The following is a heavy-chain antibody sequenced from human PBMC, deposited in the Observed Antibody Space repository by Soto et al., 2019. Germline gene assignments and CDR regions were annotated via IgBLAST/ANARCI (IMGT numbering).Heavy chain of an antibody. V-gene: IGHV5-51*01. J-gene: IGHJ6*02. D-gene: IGHD3-22*01. CDR1: GYSFTSYW. CDR2: IYPGDSDT. Sequence: GESLKISCKGSGYSFTSYWIGWVRQMPGKGLEWMGIIYPGDSDTRYSPSFQGQVTISADKSISTAYLQWSSLKASDTAMYYCARSYYDSSGYYWVWLGMDVWGQGTTVTVSS. CDR3: ARSYYDSSGYYWVWLGMDV.